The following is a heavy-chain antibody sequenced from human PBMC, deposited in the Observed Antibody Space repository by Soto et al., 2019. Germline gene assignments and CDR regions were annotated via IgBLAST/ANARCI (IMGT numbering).Heavy chain of an antibody. D-gene: IGHD6-19*01. CDR3: ASLEVAGKNFDY. CDR2: IYYSGST. Sequence: SETLSLTCTVSGGSISSSSYYWGWIRQPPGKGLEWIGSIYYSGSTYYNPSLKSRVTISVDTSKNQFSLKLSSVTAADTAVYYCASLEVAGKNFDYWGQGTLVTVSS. J-gene: IGHJ4*02. V-gene: IGHV4-39*01. CDR1: GGSISSSSYY.